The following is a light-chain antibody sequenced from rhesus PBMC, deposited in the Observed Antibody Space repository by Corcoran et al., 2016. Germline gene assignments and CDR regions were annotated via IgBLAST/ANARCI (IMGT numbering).Light chain of an antibody. CDR1: QSVRRS. CDR3: FPHSSGWT. J-gene: IGKJ1*01. V-gene: IGKV3-10*01. Sequence: QVTLTQSPATLSLSPGERATLSCRASQSVRRSLACYHQNPGQAPRLLIYGAASRATGIPDRFSASGSGTDFTLPLSSMEPEDGGDYHCFPHSSGWTFGQGTKVEIK. CDR2: GAA.